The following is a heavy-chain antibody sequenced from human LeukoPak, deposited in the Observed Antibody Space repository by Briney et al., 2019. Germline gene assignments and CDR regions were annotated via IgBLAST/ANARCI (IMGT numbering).Heavy chain of an antibody. D-gene: IGHD4-11*01. CDR1: GGSISSYC. V-gene: IGHV4-59*01. Sequence: SETLSLTRTVSGGSISSYCWSWIRQPPGKGLEWIGYIYYSGSTNYNPSLKSRVTISVDTSNNQFSLKLTSVTAADTAVYYCARSETTYQPFDYWGQGTLVTVSS. CDR2: IYYSGST. J-gene: IGHJ4*02. CDR3: ARSETTYQPFDY.